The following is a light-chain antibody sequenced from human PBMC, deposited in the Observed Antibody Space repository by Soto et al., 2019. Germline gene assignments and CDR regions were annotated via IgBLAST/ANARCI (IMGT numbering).Light chain of an antibody. Sequence: DIQMTQSPSTLSASVGDRVTITCRASQSISSWLAWYQQKPEKAPKLLIYDASSLESGVPSRFSGSGSGTEFTLTINSLQPDDFATYYCQQYNSYSGLTFGGGTKVEIK. J-gene: IGKJ4*01. CDR1: QSISSW. V-gene: IGKV1-5*01. CDR3: QQYNSYSGLT. CDR2: DAS.